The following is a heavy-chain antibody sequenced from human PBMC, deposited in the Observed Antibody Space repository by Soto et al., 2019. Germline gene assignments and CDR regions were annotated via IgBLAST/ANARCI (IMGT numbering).Heavy chain of an antibody. CDR3: ASGTEVSPAWDV. J-gene: IGHJ6*02. Sequence: QVQLQESGPGLVKPSQTLSLTCTVSGGSISSGGYYWGWIRQHPGTGLEWIGYLYYSGSTYSNPSLKRRVTIAVDTSKTQFSLKLRSVTAADTAVYYCASGTEVSPAWDVWGQGTTVTVSS. CDR2: LYYSGST. D-gene: IGHD1-26*01. CDR1: GGSISSGGYY. V-gene: IGHV4-31*03.